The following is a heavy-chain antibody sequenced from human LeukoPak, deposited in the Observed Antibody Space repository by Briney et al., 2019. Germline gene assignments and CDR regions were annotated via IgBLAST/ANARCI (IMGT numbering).Heavy chain of an antibody. D-gene: IGHD6-25*01. CDR2: ISYDRSNK. V-gene: IGHV3-30-3*01. CDR3: AKETGSAVGSPDFDY. Sequence: GGSLRLSCAASGFTFSSYAMHWVRQAPGKGLEWVAVISYDRSNKYYADSVKGRFTISRDNSKNTLYLQMNSPRVEDTAVYYCAKETGSAVGSPDFDYWGQGTLVTVSS. CDR1: GFTFSSYA. J-gene: IGHJ4*02.